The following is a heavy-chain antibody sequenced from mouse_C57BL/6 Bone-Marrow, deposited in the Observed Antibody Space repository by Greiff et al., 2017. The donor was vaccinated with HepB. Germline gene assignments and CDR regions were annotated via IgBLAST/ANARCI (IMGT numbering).Heavy chain of an antibody. CDR2: INPSTGGT. D-gene: IGHD4-1*01. V-gene: IGHV1-42*01. CDR1: GYSFTGYY. J-gene: IGHJ2*01. Sequence: EVQVVESGPELVKPGASVKISCKASGYSFTGYYMNWVKQSPEKSLEWIGEINPSTGGTTYNQKFKAKATLTVDKSSSTAYMQLKSLTSEDSAVYYCARGAGTDYWGQGTTLTVSS. CDR3: ARGAGTDY.